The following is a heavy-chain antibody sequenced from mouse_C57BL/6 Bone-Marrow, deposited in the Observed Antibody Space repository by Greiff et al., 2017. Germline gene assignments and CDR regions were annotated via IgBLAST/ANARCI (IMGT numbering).Heavy chain of an antibody. V-gene: IGHV2-5*01. CDR2: IWRGGRT. Sequence: QVQLQQSGPGLVQPSPSLSITCTASGFSLTSYGVHWVRQSPGKGLEWLGVIWRGGRTDYNAAFMSRLSIPKDNYKGQVLFKMNSMQADDTAIYYCAKSAVGDVYLDYWGQGTTLTVSS. D-gene: IGHD1-1*01. CDR1: GFSLTSYG. J-gene: IGHJ2*01. CDR3: AKSAVGDVYLDY.